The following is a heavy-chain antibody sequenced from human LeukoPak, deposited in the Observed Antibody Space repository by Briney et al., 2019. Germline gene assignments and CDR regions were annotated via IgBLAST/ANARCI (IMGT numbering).Heavy chain of an antibody. CDR1: GGSISSYY. Sequence: PSETLSLTCTVSGGSISSYYWSWIRQPPWKGLEWIGYIYYIGSTNYNPSLKSRVTISVDTSKNQFSLKLSSVTAADTAVYYCARSDSSGWYENDYWGRGTLVTVSS. CDR2: IYYIGST. D-gene: IGHD6-19*01. J-gene: IGHJ4*02. CDR3: ARSDSSGWYENDY. V-gene: IGHV4-59*01.